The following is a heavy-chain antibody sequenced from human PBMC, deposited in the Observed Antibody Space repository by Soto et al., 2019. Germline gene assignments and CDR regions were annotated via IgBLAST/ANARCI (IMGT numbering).Heavy chain of an antibody. J-gene: IGHJ5*02. V-gene: IGHV3-21*01. CDR2: ISSSSSYI. CDR3: ARGGPKGSSIVAFDP. D-gene: IGHD6-6*01. CDR1: GFTFSIYS. Sequence: PGGSLRLSCAASGFTFSIYSMKWVRHAPGKGLEWVSSISSSSSYIYYADSVKGRFTISRDNAKNSLYLQMNSLRAEDTAVYYCARGGPKGSSIVAFDPWGQGTLVTVSS.